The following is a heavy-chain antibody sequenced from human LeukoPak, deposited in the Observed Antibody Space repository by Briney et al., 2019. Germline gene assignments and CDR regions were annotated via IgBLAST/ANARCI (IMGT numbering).Heavy chain of an antibody. D-gene: IGHD2-21*02. J-gene: IGHJ4*02. CDR3: AKDREGGDVSEFDY. CDR2: ISGSGGST. V-gene: IGHV3-23*01. Sequence: PGGSLRLSCAASGFTFSSYAMSWVRQAPGKGLEWVSAISGSGGSTYYADSVKGRFTISRDNSKNTLNLQMNSLRAEDTAVYYCAKDREGGDVSEFDYWGQGTLVTVSS. CDR1: GFTFSSYA.